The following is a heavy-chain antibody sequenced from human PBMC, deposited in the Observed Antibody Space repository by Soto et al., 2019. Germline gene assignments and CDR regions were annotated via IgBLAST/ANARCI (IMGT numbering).Heavy chain of an antibody. CDR3: ASLYSGYDWA. CDR2: IYYSGST. V-gene: IGHV4-59*12. J-gene: IGHJ5*02. Sequence: SETLSLTCTVSGGSISSFYWSWIRQPPGKGLEWIGHIYYSGSTKYNPSLESRVTISVDTSKNQFSLKLSSVTAADTAVYYCASLYSGYDWAWGQGTLVTVSS. CDR1: GGSISSFY. D-gene: IGHD5-12*01.